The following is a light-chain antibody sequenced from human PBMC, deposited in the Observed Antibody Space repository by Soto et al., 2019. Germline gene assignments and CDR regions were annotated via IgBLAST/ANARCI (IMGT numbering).Light chain of an antibody. V-gene: IGLV2-8*01. Sequence: QSALTQPPSASGSPGQSVTISCTGTSSDIGAYNYVSWYQQHPGKAPKLIISEVTTRPSGVPDRFSASKSGNTASLTVSGLRPEDEADYYCSSHAGANSFYVFGTGTKLTVL. CDR2: EVT. CDR1: SSDIGAYNY. J-gene: IGLJ1*01. CDR3: SSHAGANSFYV.